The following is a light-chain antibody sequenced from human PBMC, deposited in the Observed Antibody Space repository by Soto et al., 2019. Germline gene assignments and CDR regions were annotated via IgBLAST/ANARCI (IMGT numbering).Light chain of an antibody. CDR3: SSYTSASTPLV. Sequence: QSALTQPASVSGSPGQSITISCTGTGSDVGGYNYVSWYQQHPGKAPKVMIYDVSNRPSGVSNPFSGSKSGNTASLTISGLQAEDEADYYCSSYTSASTPLVFGGGTKLTVL. CDR2: DVS. V-gene: IGLV2-14*01. J-gene: IGLJ2*01. CDR1: GSDVGGYNY.